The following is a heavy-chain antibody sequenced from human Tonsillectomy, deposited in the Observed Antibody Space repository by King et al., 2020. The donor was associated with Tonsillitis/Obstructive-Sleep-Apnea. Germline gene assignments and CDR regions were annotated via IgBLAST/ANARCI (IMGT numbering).Heavy chain of an antibody. V-gene: IGHV4-59*01. CDR3: ARGIRGDNDAFDI. Sequence: QLQESGPGLVKPSETLSLTCTVSGGSISSYYWSWIRQPPGKGLEWIGYIYYSGSTNYNPSLKSRVTISVDTSKNQFSLKPSSVTAADTAVYYCARGIRGDNDAFDIWGQGTMVTVSS. J-gene: IGHJ3*02. D-gene: IGHD3-10*01. CDR2: IYYSGST. CDR1: GGSISSYY.